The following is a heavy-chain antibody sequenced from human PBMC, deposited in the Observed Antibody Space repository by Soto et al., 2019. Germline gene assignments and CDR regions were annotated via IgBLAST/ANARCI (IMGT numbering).Heavy chain of an antibody. CDR3: AGISTQYRSSWFSYYYYGMDV. CDR1: GGTFSSYA. D-gene: IGHD6-13*01. V-gene: IGHV1-69*01. CDR2: IIPIFGTA. J-gene: IGHJ6*02. Sequence: QVQLVQSGAEVKKPGSSVKVSCKASGGTFSSYAISWVRQAPGQGLEWMGGIIPIFGTANYAQKFQGRVTITADESTSTAYMELSSLRSEDTAVYYCAGISTQYRSSWFSYYYYGMDVWGQGTTVTVSS.